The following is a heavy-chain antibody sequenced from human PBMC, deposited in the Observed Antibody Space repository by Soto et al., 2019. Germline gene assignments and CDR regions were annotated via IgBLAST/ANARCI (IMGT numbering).Heavy chain of an antibody. Sequence: EVQLLDSGGGLVQPGGSLRLSCAASGFTFSNYAMTWVRQGPGKGLAWVSGISGSGGRSYYADSVKGRFTISRDNSKSTLYLQMNSLRAEDTAVYYCAKAYFVWSSEQPYYFDYWGQRTLVTVPS. J-gene: IGHJ4*02. CDR3: AKAYFVWSSEQPYYFDY. V-gene: IGHV3-23*01. D-gene: IGHD3-16*01. CDR1: GFTFSNYA. CDR2: ISGSGGRS.